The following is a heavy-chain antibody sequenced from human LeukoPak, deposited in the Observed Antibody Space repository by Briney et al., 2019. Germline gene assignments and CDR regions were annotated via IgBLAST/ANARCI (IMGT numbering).Heavy chain of an antibody. D-gene: IGHD1-1*01. Sequence: EASVKVSCKASGYTFTSYGISWVRQAPGQGLEWMGWISAYNGNTNYAQKLQGRVTMTTDTSTSTAYMELRSLRSDDTAVYYCARDLLFLSGPRTTGTTRGVDFDYWGQGTLVAVSS. V-gene: IGHV1-18*01. CDR1: GYTFTSYG. J-gene: IGHJ4*02. CDR2: ISAYNGNT. CDR3: ARDLLFLSGPRTTGTTRGVDFDY.